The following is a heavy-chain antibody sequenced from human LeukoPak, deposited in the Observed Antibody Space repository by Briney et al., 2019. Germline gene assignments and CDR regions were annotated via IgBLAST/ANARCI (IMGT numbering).Heavy chain of an antibody. J-gene: IGHJ3*02. CDR2: SRNKANSYTT. CDR3: AWGMHDTFDI. Sequence: GGSLRLSCAASGFTFSDHYMDWVRQAPGKGLEWVGRSRNKANSYTTEYAASVKGRFTISRDDSKNSLYLQMNSLKNEDTAVYYCAWGMHDTFDIWGQGTMVTVSS. V-gene: IGHV3-72*01. CDR1: GFTFSDHY. D-gene: IGHD2-8*01.